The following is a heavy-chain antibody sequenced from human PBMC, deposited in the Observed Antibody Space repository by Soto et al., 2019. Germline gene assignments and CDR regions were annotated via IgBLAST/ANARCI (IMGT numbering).Heavy chain of an antibody. CDR2: IYYSGST. J-gene: IGHJ4*02. CDR1: GGSVSSSSYY. V-gene: IGHV4-61*01. CDR3: ARGSETGIAEAATFDY. D-gene: IGHD6-13*01. Sequence: SETLSLTCTVSGGSVSSSSYYWSWIRQPPGKGLEWIGYIYYSGSTNYNPSLKSRVTISVDTSKNQFSLKLSSVTAADTAVYYCARGSETGIAEAATFDYWGQGTLGTVSS.